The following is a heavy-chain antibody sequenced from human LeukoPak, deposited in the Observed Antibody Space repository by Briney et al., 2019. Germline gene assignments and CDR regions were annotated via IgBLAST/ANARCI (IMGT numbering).Heavy chain of an antibody. V-gene: IGHV3-30*01. CDR2: ISYDGSNK. D-gene: IGHD2-2*01. CDR3: ARDGVVVPAAMEGYYFDY. J-gene: IGHJ4*02. Sequence: GRSLRLSCAASGFTFSSYAMHWVRQAPGKGLEWVAVISYDGSNKYYADSVKGRFTISRDNSKNTLCLQMNSLRAEDTAVYYCARDGVVVPAAMEGYYFDYWGQGTLVTVSS. CDR1: GFTFSSYA.